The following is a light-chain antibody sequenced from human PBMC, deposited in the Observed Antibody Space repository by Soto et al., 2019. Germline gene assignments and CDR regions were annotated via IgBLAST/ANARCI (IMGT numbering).Light chain of an antibody. Sequence: EIVLTQSPGTLSLSPGEGATLSCRASQRVGNDLAWYQQKPGQAPRLLIYGASTRATAIPARFSGSGSGTEFTLTISRLEPEDFAVYYCQQYGSSPPWTFGQGTKVDIK. CDR2: GAS. CDR1: QRVGND. V-gene: IGKV3-20*01. CDR3: QQYGSSPPWT. J-gene: IGKJ1*01.